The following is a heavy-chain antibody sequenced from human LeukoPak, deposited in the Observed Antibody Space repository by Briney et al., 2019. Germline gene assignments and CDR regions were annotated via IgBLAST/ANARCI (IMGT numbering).Heavy chain of an antibody. Sequence: GGSLSLSCAVSGHTLNLDCVTWVRQAREKGREWVGYINQDGSEMYYMDYQKGRFNISRDNAKNSVFLQMNSLRVDDTGVYYCARGGPHCIGDDCHIDFYGMDVWGLGTTVTVSS. V-gene: IGHV3-7*04. CDR2: INQDGSEM. CDR1: GHTLNLDC. D-gene: IGHD2-15*01. CDR3: ARGGPHCIGDDCHIDFYGMDV. J-gene: IGHJ6*02.